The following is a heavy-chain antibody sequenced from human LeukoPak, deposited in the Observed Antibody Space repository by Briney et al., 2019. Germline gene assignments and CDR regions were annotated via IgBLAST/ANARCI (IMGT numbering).Heavy chain of an antibody. J-gene: IGHJ4*02. CDR2: IHYTGTT. Sequence: SETLSLTCTVSGGSISISRHYWAWIRQPPGKGLDWIGTIHYTGTTYYNPSLRSRVSISVDRSTNQFSLRVSPVTAADTAVYYCARYGNSAVYRGQGTLVTVSS. CDR3: ARYGNSAVY. D-gene: IGHD4-23*01. CDR1: GGSISISRHY. V-gene: IGHV4-39*07.